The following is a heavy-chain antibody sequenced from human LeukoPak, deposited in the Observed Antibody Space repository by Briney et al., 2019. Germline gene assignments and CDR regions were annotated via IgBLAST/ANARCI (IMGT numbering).Heavy chain of an antibody. CDR2: VTGSDGST. D-gene: IGHD6-19*01. CDR1: GFTFTSYA. V-gene: IGHV3-23*01. Sequence: GGSLRLSCAASGFTFTSYAMSWVRQAPGKGLGWVSSVTGSDGSTYYADSVEGRFTISRDNSKNTLYLQMNSLRAEDTAVYYCAAQWLLHGAFDFWGQGTTVTVSS. CDR3: AAQWLLHGAFDF. J-gene: IGHJ3*01.